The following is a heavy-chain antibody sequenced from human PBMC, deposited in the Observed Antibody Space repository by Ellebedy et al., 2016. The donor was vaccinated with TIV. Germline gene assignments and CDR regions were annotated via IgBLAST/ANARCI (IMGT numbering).Heavy chain of an antibody. D-gene: IGHD6-19*01. Sequence: GESLKISCAASGFTFSSCGLSWVRQAPGKGLEWVSIIGGDGRTMYYADSVKGRFTISRDSSKNTLFLQMNSLRAEDTAVYYCAKDGIAVAYGMDVWGQGTTVTASS. J-gene: IGHJ6*02. CDR2: IGGDGRTM. V-gene: IGHV3-23*01. CDR1: GFTFSSCG. CDR3: AKDGIAVAYGMDV.